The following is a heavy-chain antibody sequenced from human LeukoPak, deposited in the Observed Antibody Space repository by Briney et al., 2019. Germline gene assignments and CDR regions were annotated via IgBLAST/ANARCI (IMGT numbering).Heavy chain of an antibody. Sequence: GGSLRLSCAVSEFSVSSNYMNWVRQAPGKGLEWVSVIYSGGATYYADSVRGRFTISRDNSKNMVSLQMTSLGAEDAAVYYCARGRFSGPDDYWGQGTLVTVSS. J-gene: IGHJ4*02. CDR1: EFSVSSNY. CDR3: ARGRFSGPDDY. CDR2: IYSGGAT. D-gene: IGHD6-19*01. V-gene: IGHV3-53*01.